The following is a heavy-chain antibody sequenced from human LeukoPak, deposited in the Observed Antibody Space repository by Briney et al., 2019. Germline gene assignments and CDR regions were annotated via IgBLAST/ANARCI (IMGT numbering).Heavy chain of an antibody. CDR3: ARGRTVTNDDAFDI. D-gene: IGHD4-11*01. CDR1: GYTFTSYD. V-gene: IGHV1-8*03. CDR2: MNPNSGNT. Sequence: ASVKVSCKASGYTFTSYDINWVRQATGQGLEWMGWMNPNSGNTGYAQKFQGGVTITRNTSISTAYMELSSLRSEDTAVYYCARGRTVTNDDAFDIWGQGTMVTVSS. J-gene: IGHJ3*02.